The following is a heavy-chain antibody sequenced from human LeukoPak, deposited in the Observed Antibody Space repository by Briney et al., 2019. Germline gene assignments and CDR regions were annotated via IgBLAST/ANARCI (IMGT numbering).Heavy chain of an antibody. Sequence: GGSLRLSCAASGFTFSSSAMRWVRQAPGKGLEWVSSVSASGGTTYYADSVKGRVTISRDNSKNTLYLQMNSLRAEDTALYYCAKGSGYSFEYWGQGTLVTVSS. CDR3: AKGSGYSFEY. V-gene: IGHV3-23*01. J-gene: IGHJ4*02. CDR1: GFTFSSSA. CDR2: VSASGGTT. D-gene: IGHD3-22*01.